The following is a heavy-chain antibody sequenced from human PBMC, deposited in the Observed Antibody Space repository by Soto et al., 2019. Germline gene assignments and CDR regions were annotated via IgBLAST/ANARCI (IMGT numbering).Heavy chain of an antibody. J-gene: IGHJ4*02. D-gene: IGHD2-15*01. CDR1: GSSISSYY. CDR2: IYYSGST. CDR3: ARSLPIDCSGGTCYSYYFDY. Sequence: SETLSLTCTVSGSSISSYYWSWIRQPPGKGLEWIGYIYYSGSTNYNPSLKSRVTMSVDTSKSQFSLELISVTAADTAVYFCARSLPIDCSGGTCYSYYFDYWGQGTLVTVS. V-gene: IGHV4-59*01.